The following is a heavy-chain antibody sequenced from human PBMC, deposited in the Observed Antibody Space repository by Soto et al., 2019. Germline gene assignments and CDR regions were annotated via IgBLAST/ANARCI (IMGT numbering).Heavy chain of an antibody. CDR3: ARDQGFEQQPDYPPYYYYYYGMDV. V-gene: IGHV1-18*04. CDR1: GYTFTSYG. CDR2: ISAYDGNT. J-gene: IGHJ6*02. D-gene: IGHD6-13*01. Sequence: RASVKVSCKASGYTFTSYGISWVRQAPGRGLEWMGWISAYDGNTNYAQKLQGRVTMTTDTSTSTAYMELRSLRSDDTAVYYCARDQGFEQQPDYPPYYYYYYGMDVWGQGTTVTVSS.